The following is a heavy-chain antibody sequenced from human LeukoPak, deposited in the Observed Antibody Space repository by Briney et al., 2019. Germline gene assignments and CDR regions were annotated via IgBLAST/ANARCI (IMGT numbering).Heavy chain of an antibody. J-gene: IGHJ6*02. CDR2: IRSKAYGGTT. CDR1: GFTFGDYA. CDR3: TRDLYCSSTSCYPYYYYYGMDV. D-gene: IGHD2-2*01. Sequence: PGGSLRLSCTASGFTFGDYAMSWFRQAPGKGLEWVGFIRSKAYGGTTEYAASVKGRFTISRDDSKSIAYPQMNSLKTEDTAVYYCTRDLYCSSTSCYPYYYYYGMDVWGQGTTVTVSS. V-gene: IGHV3-49*03.